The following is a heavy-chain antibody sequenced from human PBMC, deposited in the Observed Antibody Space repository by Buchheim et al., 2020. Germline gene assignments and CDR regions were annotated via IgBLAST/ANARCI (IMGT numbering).Heavy chain of an antibody. CDR2: IWYDGSNK. V-gene: IGHV3-33*01. Sequence: QVQLVESGGGVVQPGRSLRLSCAASGFTFSSYGMHWVRQAPGKGLEWVAVIWYDGSNKYYADSVKGRFTISRDNSKTTLYLQMNSLRAEDTAVYYCARGASLDYFDYWGQGTL. D-gene: IGHD2-2*01. CDR1: GFTFSSYG. CDR3: ARGASLDYFDY. J-gene: IGHJ4*02.